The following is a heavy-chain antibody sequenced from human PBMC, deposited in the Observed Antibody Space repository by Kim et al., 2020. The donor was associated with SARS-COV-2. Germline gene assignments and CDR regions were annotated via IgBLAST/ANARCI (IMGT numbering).Heavy chain of an antibody. D-gene: IGHD2-21*01. Sequence: SETLSLTCTVSGGSISSYYWSWIRQPPGKGLEWIGYIYYSGSTNYNPSLKSRVTISVDTSKNQFSLKLRSVNAADTAVVYCARNSIRSPCGRGFDFCGQG. V-gene: IGHV4-59*08. CDR1: GGSISSYY. CDR2: IYYSGST. J-gene: IGHJ4*02. CDR3: ARNSIRSPCGRGFDF.